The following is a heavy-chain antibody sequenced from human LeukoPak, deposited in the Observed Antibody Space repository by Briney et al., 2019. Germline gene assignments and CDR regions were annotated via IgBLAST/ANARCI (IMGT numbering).Heavy chain of an antibody. J-gene: IGHJ6*03. CDR2: IRNDGNEI. D-gene: IGHD1-14*01. Sequence: GGSLRLSCAASGFTFSNYAMHWVRQAPGKGLGWVAFIRNDGNEIYYADSVKGRFTISRDNSRDTLYFQMNSLIYEDTAVYYCAKTGFQWGEYFYYMDVWGKGTTVTVSS. V-gene: IGHV3-30*02. CDR1: GFTFSNYA. CDR3: AKTGFQWGEYFYYMDV.